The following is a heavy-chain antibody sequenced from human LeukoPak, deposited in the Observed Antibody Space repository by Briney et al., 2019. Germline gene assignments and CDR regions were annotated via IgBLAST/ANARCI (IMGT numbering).Heavy chain of an antibody. D-gene: IGHD3-10*01. CDR2: IIPIFGTA. CDR1: GGTFSSYA. J-gene: IGHJ5*02. CDR3: AREAVYYGSGSYPDWFDP. Sequence: ASVKVSCKASGGTFSSYAISWVRQAPGQGLEWMGGIIPIFGTANYAQKFQGRVTITADKSTSTAYMELSSLRSEDTAVYYCAREAVYYGSGSYPDWFDPWGQGTLVTVSS. V-gene: IGHV1-69*06.